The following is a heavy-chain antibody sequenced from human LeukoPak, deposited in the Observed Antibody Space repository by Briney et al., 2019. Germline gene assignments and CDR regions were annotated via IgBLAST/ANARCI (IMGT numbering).Heavy chain of an antibody. J-gene: IGHJ3*02. V-gene: IGHV3-49*03. Sequence: GGSLRLSCTAAGFTSGVYAMSWFRQAPGKGLEWVGFIRSKAYGGTTEYAASVKGRFTISRDDSKSIAYLQMNSLKTEDTAVYYCTRVPIPPVTMIVVLRGHDVFDIWGQGTMVTVSS. D-gene: IGHD3-22*01. CDR3: TRVPIPPVTMIVVLRGHDVFDI. CDR2: IRSKAYGGTT. CDR1: GFTSGVYA.